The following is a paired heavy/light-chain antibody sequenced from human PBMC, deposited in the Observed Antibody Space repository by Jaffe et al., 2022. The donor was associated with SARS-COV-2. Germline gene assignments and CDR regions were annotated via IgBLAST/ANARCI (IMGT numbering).Heavy chain of an antibody. J-gene: IGHJ4*02. CDR3: ARALPRYYDSTNYYHFDY. CDR2: INAVNGDT. CDR1: GYTFTKYG. D-gene: IGHD3-22*01. V-gene: IGHV1-3*01. Sequence: QVQLVHSGAEVKEPGASVKVSCKASGYTFTKYGIHWVRQAPGLRLEWVGWINAVNGDTKYSQTFQGRVTITTDTSASTAYMDLSSLRPEDTAVYYCARALPRYYDSTNYYHFDYWGQGTLVTVSS.
Light chain of an antibody. Sequence: QSALTQPPSASGSPGQSVTISCTGTSSDVGYYNYVSWYQQHPGKAPKVMIYEVSKRPSGVPDRFSGSKSGNTASLAVSGLQAEDEADYYCSSYAGNDNWVFGGGTKLTVL. V-gene: IGLV2-8*01. CDR1: SSDVGYYNY. CDR3: SSYAGNDNWV. J-gene: IGLJ3*02. CDR2: EVS.